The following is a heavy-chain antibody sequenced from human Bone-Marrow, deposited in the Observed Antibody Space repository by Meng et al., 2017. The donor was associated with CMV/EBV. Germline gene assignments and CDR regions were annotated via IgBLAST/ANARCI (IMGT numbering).Heavy chain of an antibody. J-gene: IGHJ6*02. CDR2: MNPNSGNT. D-gene: IGHD3-3*01. CDR3: ARAVTIFGVVTLQYYYYGMDV. Sequence: ASVKVSCKASGYTFTSYYMHWVRQAPGQGLEWMGWMNPNSGNTGYAQKFQGRVTITRNTSISTAYMELSSLRSEDTAVYYCARAVTIFGVVTLQYYYYGMDVWGQGTTVTVSS. V-gene: IGHV1-8*03. CDR1: GYTFTSYY.